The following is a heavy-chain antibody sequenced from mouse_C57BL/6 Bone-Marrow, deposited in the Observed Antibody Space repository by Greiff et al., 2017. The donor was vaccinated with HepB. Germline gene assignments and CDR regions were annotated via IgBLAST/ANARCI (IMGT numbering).Heavy chain of an antibody. J-gene: IGHJ4*01. V-gene: IGHV5-12*01. CDR1: GFTFSDYY. Sequence: EVKVEESGGGLVQPGGSLKLSCAASGFTFSDYYMYWVRQTPEKRLEWVAYISNGGGSTYYPDTVKGRFTISRDNAKNTLYLQMSRLKSEDTAMYYCARHRNAMDYWGQGTSVTVSS. CDR2: ISNGGGST. CDR3: ARHRNAMDY.